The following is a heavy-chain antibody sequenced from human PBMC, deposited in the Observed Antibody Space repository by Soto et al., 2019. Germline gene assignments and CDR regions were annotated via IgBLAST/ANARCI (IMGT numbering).Heavy chain of an antibody. J-gene: IGHJ2*01. Sequence: GGSLRLSCAASGFVYSTYAMHWVRLSPGKGLEWVALIWNDGSKKYYVDSVKGRFTISRDNSQNTLNLQMDSLRAEDTAVYFCVRGIPFQYSNNWLHWYFDLWGRGTQVTVSS. D-gene: IGHD1-1*01. CDR1: GFVYSTYA. V-gene: IGHV3-33*01. CDR2: IWNDGSKK. CDR3: VRGIPFQYSNNWLHWYFDL.